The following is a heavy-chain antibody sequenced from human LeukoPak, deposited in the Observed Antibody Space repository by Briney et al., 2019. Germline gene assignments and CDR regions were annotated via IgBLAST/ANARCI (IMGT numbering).Heavy chain of an antibody. CDR1: GGSISSGDYY. D-gene: IGHD3-10*01. CDR2: VYYSGST. CDR3: ARPSITMVRGVISAFDI. Sequence: SETLSLTCTVSGGSISSGDYYWSWIRQPPGKGLEWIGYVYYSGSTYYNPSLKSRVTISVDTSKNQFSLKLSPVTAADTAVYYCARPSITMVRGVISAFDIWGQGTMVTVSS. J-gene: IGHJ3*02. V-gene: IGHV4-30-4*08.